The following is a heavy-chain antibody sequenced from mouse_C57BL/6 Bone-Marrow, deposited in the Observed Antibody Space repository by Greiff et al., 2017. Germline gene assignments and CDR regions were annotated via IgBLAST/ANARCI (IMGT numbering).Heavy chain of an antibody. Sequence: VQLQQSGAELVKPGASVKLSCKASGYTFTSYWMHWVKQRPGQGLEWIGMIHPNSGSTNYNEKFKSKATLTVDKSSSTAYMQLRSLTSEDSAVYYCANYYGSWGFAYWGQGTLVTVSA. J-gene: IGHJ3*01. CDR2: IHPNSGST. D-gene: IGHD1-1*01. CDR3: ANYYGSWGFAY. CDR1: GYTFTSYW. V-gene: IGHV1-64*01.